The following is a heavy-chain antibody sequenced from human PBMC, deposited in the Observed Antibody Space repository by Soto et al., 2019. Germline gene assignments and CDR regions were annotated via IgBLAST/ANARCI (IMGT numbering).Heavy chain of an antibody. CDR1: GFTFSNYW. V-gene: IGHV3-74*01. CDR3: ASGFSPTDYYSGMYV. CDR2: INSDGSST. Sequence: GGSLRLSCAASGFTFSNYWMHWVRQAPGKGLVWVSHINSDGSSTSYADSVKGRFTISRDNAKNTLYLQMNSLRAEDTAVYYCASGFSPTDYYSGMYVWGQGTTVTVSS. J-gene: IGHJ6*02. D-gene: IGHD4-17*01.